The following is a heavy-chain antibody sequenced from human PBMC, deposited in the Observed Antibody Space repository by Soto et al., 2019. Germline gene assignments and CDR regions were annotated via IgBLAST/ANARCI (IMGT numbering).Heavy chain of an antibody. Sequence: GESLKISCKGSGYSFTTYWIGWVRQMPGKGLEWMGIIYPGDSDTRYSPYFQGQVTISADKSISTAYLQWSSLKASDTAMYYCARQEYSSWSPAFDFWGQGTMVTVSS. CDR3: ARQEYSSWSPAFDF. CDR2: IYPGDSDT. CDR1: GYSFTTYW. D-gene: IGHD6-6*01. J-gene: IGHJ3*01. V-gene: IGHV5-51*01.